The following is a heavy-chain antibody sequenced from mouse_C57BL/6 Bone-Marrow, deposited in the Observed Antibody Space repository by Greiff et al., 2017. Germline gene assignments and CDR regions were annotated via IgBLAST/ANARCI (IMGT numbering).Heavy chain of an antibody. V-gene: IGHV14-3*01. CDR2: IDPATGNT. CDR3: ARNYYSNYEREMDF. J-gene: IGHJ4*01. Sequence: DVQLQESVAELVRPGASVKLSCTASGFNIKNTYMHWVKQRPEQGLEWIGRIDPATGNTTYAPKFQGKATITADTSSHTAYLQLSSLTSEDTAIYYCARNYYSNYEREMDFWGQGTSVTVAS. D-gene: IGHD2-5*01. CDR1: GFNIKNTY.